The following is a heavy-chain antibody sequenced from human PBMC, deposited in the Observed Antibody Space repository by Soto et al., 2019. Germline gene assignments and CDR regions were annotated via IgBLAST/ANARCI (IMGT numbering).Heavy chain of an antibody. CDR1: GFTFSSYS. Sequence: SLRLSCAASGFTFSSYSMNWVRQAPGKGLEWVSYISSSSSTIYYADSVKGRFTISRDNAKNSLYLQMNSLRDEDTAVYYCARGGSSPFYYYYGMDVWGQGTTVTVSS. V-gene: IGHV3-48*02. CDR2: ISSSSSTI. J-gene: IGHJ6*02. CDR3: ARGGSSPFYYYYGMDV. D-gene: IGHD6-13*01.